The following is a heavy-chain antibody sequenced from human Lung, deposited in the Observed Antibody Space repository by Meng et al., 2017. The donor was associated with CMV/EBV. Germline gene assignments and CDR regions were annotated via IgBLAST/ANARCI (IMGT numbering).Heavy chain of an antibody. D-gene: IGHD1-26*01. CDR3: ARGKQDAWELLAY. CDR1: CVSISSNIR. Sequence: QVQRQEPGPGLWKPSGTLSLTCGVSCVSISSNIRWTWVRQPPGKGLEWIGDIDDSGSTNYNPSLNSRISISLDKSKNHFSLKVNSVTAADTAVYYCARGKQDAWELLAYWGQGALVTVSS. V-gene: IGHV4-4*02. J-gene: IGHJ4*02. CDR2: IDDSGST.